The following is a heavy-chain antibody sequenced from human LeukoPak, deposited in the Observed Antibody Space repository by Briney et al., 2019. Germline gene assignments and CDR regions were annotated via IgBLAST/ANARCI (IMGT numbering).Heavy chain of an antibody. V-gene: IGHV5-51*01. CDR3: ARRSRRYSSGYPYYFDY. D-gene: IGHD6-19*01. CDR2: IYPGDSDT. Sequence: GESLKISCKGSGYSFTSYWIGWVRQMPGKGLEWMGIIYPGDSDTRYSPSFQGQVTISADKSISTAYRQWSSLKASDTAMYYCARRSRRYSSGYPYYFDYWGQGTLVTVSS. J-gene: IGHJ4*02. CDR1: GYSFTSYW.